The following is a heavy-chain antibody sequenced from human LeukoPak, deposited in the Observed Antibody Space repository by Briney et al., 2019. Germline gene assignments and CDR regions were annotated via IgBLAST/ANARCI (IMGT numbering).Heavy chain of an antibody. CDR1: GFTFSTYT. V-gene: IGHV3-23*01. CDR3: AKDRAGTPWAD. CDR2: IDGRGVDT. D-gene: IGHD1-1*01. J-gene: IGHJ4*02. Sequence: GGSLRLSCAASGFTFSTYTMTWVRQAPGKGLECVSTIDGRGVDTYYADSVKGRFTISRDNSRNTVYLQTNSLRAEDTAVYYCAKDRAGTPWADWGQGTLVTVSS.